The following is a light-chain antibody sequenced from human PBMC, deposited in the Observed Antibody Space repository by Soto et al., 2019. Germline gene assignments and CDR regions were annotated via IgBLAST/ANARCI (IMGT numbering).Light chain of an antibody. Sequence: DIQMTQSPSSLSASVGDRVTITCRASQGIFNYLAWYQQRPGGVPRLLIYAASTLQSGVPSRFSGSGSETDFTLTISNLQPEDVATYYCETYNSAPPTFGQGTKVEV. CDR1: QGIFNY. CDR2: AAS. V-gene: IGKV1-27*01. CDR3: ETYNSAPPT. J-gene: IGKJ1*01.